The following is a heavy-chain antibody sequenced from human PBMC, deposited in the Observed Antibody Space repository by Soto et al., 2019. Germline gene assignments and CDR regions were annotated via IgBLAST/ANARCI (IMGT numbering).Heavy chain of an antibody. CDR3: ARGVEYYYYMDV. Sequence: QVQLVQSGAEVKKPGSSVKVSCKASGGTFSSYTISWVRQAPGQGLEWMGRIIPILGIANYAQKFQGRVTITADKSTSTAYMELSSLRSEDTAVYYCARGVEYYYYMDVWGKGTTVTVSS. V-gene: IGHV1-69*02. CDR1: GGTFSSYT. J-gene: IGHJ6*03. CDR2: IIPILGIA. D-gene: IGHD3-3*01.